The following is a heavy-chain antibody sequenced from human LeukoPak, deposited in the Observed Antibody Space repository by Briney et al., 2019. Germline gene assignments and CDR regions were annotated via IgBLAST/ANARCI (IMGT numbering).Heavy chain of an antibody. J-gene: IGHJ4*02. CDR1: GFTFSSYA. CDR3: AKAQSPSPTGEGGDFDY. V-gene: IGHV3-23*01. D-gene: IGHD7-27*01. CDR2: ISGSGGST. Sequence: GGSLRLSCAASGFTFSSYAMSWVRQAPGKGLEWVSAISGSGGSTYYADSVKGRFTISRDNSKNTLYLQMNSLRAEDTAVYYCAKAQSPSPTGEGGDFDYWGQGTLVTVSS.